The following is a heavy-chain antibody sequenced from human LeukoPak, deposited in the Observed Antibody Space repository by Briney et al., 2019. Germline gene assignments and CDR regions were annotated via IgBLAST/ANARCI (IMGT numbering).Heavy chain of an antibody. D-gene: IGHD6-13*01. J-gene: IGHJ6*02. V-gene: IGHV4-59*11. Sequence: SETLSLTCTVSGGSIKSHYWSWIRQTPGKGLEWIGCIYESGSTYHNPSLKSRVTISVDMSKNQFSLKVSSVTAADTAVYYCARGGSSWSYAMDVWGQGTAVTVSS. CDR1: GGSIKSHY. CDR3: ARGGSSWSYAMDV. CDR2: IYESGST.